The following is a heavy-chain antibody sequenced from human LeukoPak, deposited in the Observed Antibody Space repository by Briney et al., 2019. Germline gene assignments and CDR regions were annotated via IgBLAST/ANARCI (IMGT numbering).Heavy chain of an antibody. V-gene: IGHV4-61*02. D-gene: IGHD6-6*01. CDR1: GGSISSGSYY. CDR3: ARAGLAARRHNWFDP. J-gene: IGHJ5*02. CDR2: IYTSGST. Sequence: SETLSLTCTVSGGSISSGSYYWSWIRQPAGKGLEWIGRIYTSGSTNYNPSLKSRITISVDTSKNQFSLKLSSVTAADTAVYYCARAGLAARRHNWFDPWGQGTLVTVSS.